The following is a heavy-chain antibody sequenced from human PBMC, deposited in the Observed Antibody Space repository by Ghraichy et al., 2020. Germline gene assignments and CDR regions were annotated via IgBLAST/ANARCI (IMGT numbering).Heavy chain of an antibody. D-gene: IGHD6-19*01. CDR1: GGSVGSGTYY. CDR2: MYYSGIS. CDR3: AGEHSSGWYGVGLQP. J-gene: IGHJ1*01. V-gene: IGHV4-61*01. Sequence: SETLSLTCTVSGGSVGSGTYYWSWIRQPPGKGLEWIANMYYSGISNYNPSLKSRVTISLDTSKNQFSLNLTSVTAADTAVYDCAGEHSSGWYGVGLQPLGQGSLVTVSS.